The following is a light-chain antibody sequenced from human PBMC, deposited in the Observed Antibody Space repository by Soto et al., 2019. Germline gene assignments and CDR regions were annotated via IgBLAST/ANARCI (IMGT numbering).Light chain of an antibody. V-gene: IGKV3-20*01. Sequence: EIVLTQSPGTLSLSPGEGATLSCRASQSVSSSFLAWYQQKPGQAPRLLIYGASSRAPGIPDRFRGSASGTDFTLTISRLEPEDFALYYCQQYGSSPWTFGRGTKVEIK. CDR1: QSVSSSF. CDR3: QQYGSSPWT. CDR2: GAS. J-gene: IGKJ1*01.